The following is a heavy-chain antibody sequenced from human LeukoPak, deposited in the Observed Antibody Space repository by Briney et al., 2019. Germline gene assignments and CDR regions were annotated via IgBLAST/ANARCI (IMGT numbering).Heavy chain of an antibody. CDR3: ARDLLRGMTTVTTDAFDI. D-gene: IGHD4-17*01. CDR1: GYTFTSYY. CDR2: INPSGGST. Sequence: ASVKYSCKASGYTFTSYYMHWVRQAPGQGLEWMGIINPSGGSTSYAQKFQGRVTMTRDTSTSTVYMELSSLRSEDTAVYYCARDLLRGMTTVTTDAFDIWGQGTMVTVSS. J-gene: IGHJ3*02. V-gene: IGHV1-46*01.